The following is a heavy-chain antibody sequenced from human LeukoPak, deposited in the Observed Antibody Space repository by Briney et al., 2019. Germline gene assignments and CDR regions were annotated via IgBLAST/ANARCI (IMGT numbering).Heavy chain of an antibody. CDR3: AKVDCSSTSCYIYYYYYMDV. CDR1: GFTFSSYA. V-gene: IGHV3-23*01. D-gene: IGHD2-2*02. CDR2: ISGSGGST. J-gene: IGHJ6*03. Sequence: GGSLRLSCAASGFTFSSYAMSWVRKAPGKGLEWVSAISGSGGSTYYADSVKGRFTISRDNSKNTLYLQMNSLRAEDTAVYYCAKVDCSSTSCYIYYYYYMDVWGKGTTVTVSS.